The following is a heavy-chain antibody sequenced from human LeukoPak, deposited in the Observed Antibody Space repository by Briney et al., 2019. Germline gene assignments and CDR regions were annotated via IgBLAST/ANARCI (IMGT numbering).Heavy chain of an antibody. V-gene: IGHV5-51*01. CDR1: GYSFTSYW. CDR3: ARHFPDIVVVPAADYCNYGMDV. CDR2: IYPGDSDT. Sequence: GESLKISCKGSGYSFTSYWIGWVRQMPGKGLEWMGIIYPGDSDTRYSPSFQGQVTISADKSISTAYLQWSSLKASDTAMYYCARHFPDIVVVPAADYCNYGMDVWGQGTTVTVSS. D-gene: IGHD2-2*01. J-gene: IGHJ6*02.